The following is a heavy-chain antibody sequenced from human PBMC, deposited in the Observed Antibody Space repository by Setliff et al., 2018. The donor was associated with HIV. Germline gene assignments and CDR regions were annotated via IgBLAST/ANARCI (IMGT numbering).Heavy chain of an antibody. V-gene: IGHV3-15*01. D-gene: IGHD4-4*01. Sequence: GGSLRLSCAASGFTFSHVWMTWVRQAPGKGLEWVGRIKRKSDGATTYYADSVKGRVTISRDKSKDTRYLQMNSMRAEDTAVYYCAKDCDSDYLNSYFDYWGQGTLVTVSS. J-gene: IGHJ4*02. CDR3: AKDCDSDYLNSYFDY. CDR2: IKRKSDGATT. CDR1: GFTFSHVW.